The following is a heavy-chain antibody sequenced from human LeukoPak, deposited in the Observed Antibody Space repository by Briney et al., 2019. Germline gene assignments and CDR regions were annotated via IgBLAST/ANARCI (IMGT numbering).Heavy chain of an antibody. J-gene: IGHJ4*02. Sequence: SQTLSLTCTVSGGSISSGSYYWSWLRQPAGTGLEWIGRIYTSGSTNYNPSLKSRVTISVDTSKNQFSLKLSSVTAADTAVYYCARDRGYCSSTSCNIWGQGTLVTVSS. V-gene: IGHV4-61*02. CDR3: ARDRGYCSSTSCNI. D-gene: IGHD2-2*02. CDR2: IYTSGST. CDR1: GGSISSGSYY.